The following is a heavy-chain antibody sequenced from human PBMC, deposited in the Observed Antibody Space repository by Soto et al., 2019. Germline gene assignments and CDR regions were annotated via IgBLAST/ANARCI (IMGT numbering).Heavy chain of an antibody. CDR1: GCSLSTSGEG. CDR3: AHRFVSSSDVNGAFDL. Sequence: QITLKESGPTLVKPTQTLTPTCTFSGCSLSTSGEGVGWIRQPPGKPLEWLALIYWDDDKLHSPSLKSRLTSTKDTSKNQVVLTLTNLDPVDTATYYCAHRFVSSSDVNGAFDLWGQGTMVTVSS. D-gene: IGHD6-13*01. J-gene: IGHJ3*01. V-gene: IGHV2-5*02. CDR2: IYWDDDK.